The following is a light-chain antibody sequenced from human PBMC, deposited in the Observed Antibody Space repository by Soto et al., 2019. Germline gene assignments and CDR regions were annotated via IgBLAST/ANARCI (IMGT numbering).Light chain of an antibody. CDR3: QQYNSYSTWT. CDR2: NAY. Sequence: DIQMTQSPSTLSASVGDRVTITCRASQSINFYLAWYQQKTGKAPKVLIWNAYTLESGVPSRFSGSGSGTEFALTISSLQPDDFATYYCQQYNSYSTWTFGQGTKVEIK. J-gene: IGKJ1*01. V-gene: IGKV1-5*01. CDR1: QSINFY.